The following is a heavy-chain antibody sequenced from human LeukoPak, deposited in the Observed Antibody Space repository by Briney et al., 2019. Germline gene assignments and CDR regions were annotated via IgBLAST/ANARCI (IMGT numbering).Heavy chain of an antibody. D-gene: IGHD3-16*01. V-gene: IGHV3-49*04. J-gene: IGHJ6*03. CDR1: GFTFGDYA. CDR2: IRTEAYDGAT. Sequence: GGSLRLSCAASGFTFGDYAMSWVRQAPGKGLEWVGFIRTEAYDGATDYGASVKGRFTISRDDSKNIAYLRMNSLNTEDTAVYYCTRTFGYYYFYMDVWGKGTTVIVSS. CDR3: TRTFGYYYFYMDV.